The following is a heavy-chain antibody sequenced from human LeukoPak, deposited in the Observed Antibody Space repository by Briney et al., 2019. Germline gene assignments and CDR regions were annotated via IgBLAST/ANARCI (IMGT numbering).Heavy chain of an antibody. J-gene: IGHJ4*02. V-gene: IGHV3-30-3*01. D-gene: IGHD6-13*01. CDR1: GFTFSSYA. CDR2: ISYDGSNK. CDR3: ASAGYSSSWYGGYYFDY. Sequence: GGSLRLSCAASGFTFSSYAMHWVRQAPGMGLEWVAVISYDGSNKYYADSVKGRFTISRDNSKNTLYLQMNSLRAEDAAVYYCASAGYSSSWYGGYYFDYWGRGTLVTVSS.